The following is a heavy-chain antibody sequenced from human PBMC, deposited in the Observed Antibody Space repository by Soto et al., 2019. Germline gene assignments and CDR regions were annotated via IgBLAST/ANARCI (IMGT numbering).Heavy chain of an antibody. CDR2: IVVGSGNT. J-gene: IGHJ4*02. Sequence: SVKVSCKASGFTFTSSAMQWVRQARGQRLEWIGWIVVGSGNTNYAQTFQGRVTMTRDTSTSTVYMELSSLRSEDTAVYYCARASGSYGFDSWGQGTLVTVSS. CDR3: ARASGSYGFDS. V-gene: IGHV1-58*02. D-gene: IGHD3-10*01. CDR1: GFTFTSSA.